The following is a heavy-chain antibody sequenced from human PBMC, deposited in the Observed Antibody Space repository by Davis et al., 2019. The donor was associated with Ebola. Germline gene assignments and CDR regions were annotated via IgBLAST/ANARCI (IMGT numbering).Heavy chain of an antibody. CDR3: ARAITFGGVYPLMY. CDR2: IVPIYGTS. V-gene: IGHV1-69*13. J-gene: IGHJ4*02. D-gene: IGHD3-16*01. Sequence: SSVKVSCQASGGTFKNFAISCVRQAPGQGLEWVGGIVPIYGTSIYAQKFQGRVKITADEITSAAFMELTSLGSEDTAVYYCARAITFGGVYPLMYWGQGTLVTVSS. CDR1: GGTFKNFA.